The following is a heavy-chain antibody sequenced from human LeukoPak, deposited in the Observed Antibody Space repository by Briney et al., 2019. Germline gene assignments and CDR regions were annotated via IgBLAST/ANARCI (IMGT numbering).Heavy chain of an antibody. CDR2: IYYSGST. J-gene: IGHJ6*02. Sequence: SGTLSLTCTVSGGSISSYYWSWIRQPPGKGLEWIGYIYYSGSTNYNPSLKSRVTISVDTSKNQFSLKLSSVTAADTAVYYCARHKVLWFGEHGHYYGMDVWGQGATVTVSS. V-gene: IGHV4-59*08. CDR3: ARHKVLWFGEHGHYYGMDV. D-gene: IGHD3-10*01. CDR1: GGSISSYY.